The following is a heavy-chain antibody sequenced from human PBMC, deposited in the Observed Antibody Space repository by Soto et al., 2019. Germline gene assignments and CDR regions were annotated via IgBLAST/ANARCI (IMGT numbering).Heavy chain of an antibody. J-gene: IGHJ3*02. Sequence: VKVSCKASGSTFSSYAISWVRQAPGQGLEWMGGIIPIYGTANYAQKFQGRVTITADKSTSTAYMELSSLRSEDTAVYYCAREYNYYDSSGPSFSFDIWRQGTMVTVSS. CDR1: GSTFSSYA. CDR3: AREYNYYDSSGPSFSFDI. CDR2: IIPIYGTA. D-gene: IGHD3-22*01. V-gene: IGHV1-69*06.